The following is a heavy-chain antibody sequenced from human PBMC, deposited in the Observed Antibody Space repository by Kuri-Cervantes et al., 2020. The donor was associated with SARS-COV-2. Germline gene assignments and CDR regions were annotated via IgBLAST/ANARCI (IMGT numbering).Heavy chain of an antibody. CDR1: GGSISSSSYY. V-gene: IGHV4-39*01. CDR3: AGFYYYDSSGFFANYYYMDV. CDR2: MYHSGST. J-gene: IGHJ6*03. D-gene: IGHD3-22*01. Sequence: SETLSLTCTVSGGSISSSSYYWGWIRQPPGKGLEWIGSMYHSGSTYYNSSLKSQLTISVDTSKNQFSLKLSSATAADTAVYYCAGFYYYDSSGFFANYYYMDVWGKGTTVTVSS.